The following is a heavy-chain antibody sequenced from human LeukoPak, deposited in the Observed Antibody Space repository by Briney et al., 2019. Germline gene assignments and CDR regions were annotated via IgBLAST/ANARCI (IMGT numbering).Heavy chain of an antibody. D-gene: IGHD2-15*01. CDR1: GSIFTTYW. CDR3: ARGYCSGGSCYTPYYGMDV. CDR2: IYPGDSDT. J-gene: IGHJ6*02. V-gene: IGHV5-51*01. Sequence: KPGASLQISCKGSGSIFTTYWIGWVRPLPGKGLECLGVIYPGDSDTRYSPSFQGQVTISADKSISTAYLQWSSLKASDTAMYYCARGYCSGGSCYTPYYGMDVWGQGTTVTVSS.